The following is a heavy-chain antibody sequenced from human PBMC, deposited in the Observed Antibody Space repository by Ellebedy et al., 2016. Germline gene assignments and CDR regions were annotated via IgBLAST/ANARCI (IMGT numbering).Heavy chain of an antibody. J-gene: IGHJ3*02. CDR3: ARAPPPRGDRSADAFDI. V-gene: IGHV1-69*04. D-gene: IGHD7-27*01. Sequence: ASVKVSCKASGGTFSNYAISWVRQAPGQGLEWMGRIIPILGKANYAQRFQGRVTITADTSTSTTYMELSRLRSEDTAIYYCARAPPPRGDRSADAFDIWGQGTMVTVST. CDR2: IIPILGKA. CDR1: GGTFSNYA.